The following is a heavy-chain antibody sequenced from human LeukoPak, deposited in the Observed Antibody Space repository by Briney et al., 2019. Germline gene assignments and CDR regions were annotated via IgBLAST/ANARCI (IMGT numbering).Heavy chain of an antibody. CDR3: ASSLGYTYGWNS. D-gene: IGHD5-18*01. V-gene: IGHV1-69*01. J-gene: IGHJ4*02. CDR1: VETFGSYA. CDR2: IILIFGTA. Sequence: VSVSCTASVETFGSYALGWVRQAPGQGLEWMGGIILIFGTANYAQKFQGRVTITADESTSTAYMDLSRLRCEDTAVYYCASSLGYTYGWNSWGQGTLVTVSS.